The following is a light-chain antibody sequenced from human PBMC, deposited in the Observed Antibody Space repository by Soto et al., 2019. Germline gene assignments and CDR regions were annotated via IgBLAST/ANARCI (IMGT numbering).Light chain of an antibody. CDR2: AAA. CDR1: QSISSH. CDR3: QQSYMTPLT. Sequence: DNKMTPSPYSLSASVEARVTITCWASQSISSHLNWYLKKPGKAPKLLIYAAARLQIGVPSRFSGSGSGTEFTLTISSLQPEDFSTYYCQQSYMTPLTVGGGTKVDIK. V-gene: IGKV1-39*01. J-gene: IGKJ4*01.